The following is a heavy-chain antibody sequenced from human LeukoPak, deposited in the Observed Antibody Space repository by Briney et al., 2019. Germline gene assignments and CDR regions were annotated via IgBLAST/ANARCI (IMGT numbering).Heavy chain of an antibody. CDR1: GGSISSSSYY. Sequence: SETLSLTCTVSGGSISSSSYYWGSIRQPPGRGLEWIGSIYYSGSTYHNPSLQSRVTISVDTSKNQFSLKLSSVTAADTAVYYCARYDFWSGLPGYMDVWGKGTTVTVSS. CDR3: ARYDFWSGLPGYMDV. CDR2: IYYSGST. D-gene: IGHD3-3*01. J-gene: IGHJ6*03. V-gene: IGHV4-39*01.